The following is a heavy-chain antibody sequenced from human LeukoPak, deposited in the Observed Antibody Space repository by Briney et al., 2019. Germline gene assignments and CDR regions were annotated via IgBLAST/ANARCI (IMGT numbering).Heavy chain of an antibody. CDR3: ARLGSIAAADYGMDV. V-gene: IGHV4-59*08. CDR2: FSYIGST. D-gene: IGHD6-13*01. CDR1: GGSISSYY. Sequence: SETLSLTCAVSGGSISSYYWSWIRQPPGKGLEWIGFFSYIGSTNYNPSLQSRVTISVDRSKNQFSLKLSSVTAADTAVYYCARLGSIAAADYGMDVWGQGTTVTVSS. J-gene: IGHJ6*02.